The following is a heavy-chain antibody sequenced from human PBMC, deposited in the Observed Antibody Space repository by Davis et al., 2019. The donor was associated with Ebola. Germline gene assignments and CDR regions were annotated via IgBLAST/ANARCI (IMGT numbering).Heavy chain of an antibody. CDR1: GFSVITNY. J-gene: IGHJ4*02. Sequence: GGSLRLSCAISGFSVITNYMSWVRQAPGKGLEWISALYSGGETYYADSVKGRFTISRDNAKNSLYLQMNSLRAEDTALYYCAKGRYTVTTGPDYWGQGTLVTVSS. D-gene: IGHD4-17*01. V-gene: IGHV3-53*05. CDR2: LYSGGET. CDR3: AKGRYTVTTGPDY.